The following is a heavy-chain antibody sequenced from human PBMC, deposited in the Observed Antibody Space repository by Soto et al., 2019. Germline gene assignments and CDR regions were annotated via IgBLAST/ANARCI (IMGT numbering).Heavy chain of an antibody. V-gene: IGHV2-5*02. CDR3: AHTLPPWGCIDV. J-gene: IGHJ6*02. CDR1: GFSLSTSGVG. Sequence: QITLKESGPTLVKPTQTLTLTCTFSGFSLSTSGVGVGWIRQPPGKALEWLALIYWDDDKRYSPSLKRRLTITKAPSKHQVVLTMTNMDPVDTATYCCAHTLPPWGCIDVWGQGTTVTVSS. CDR2: IYWDDDK. D-gene: IGHD7-27*01.